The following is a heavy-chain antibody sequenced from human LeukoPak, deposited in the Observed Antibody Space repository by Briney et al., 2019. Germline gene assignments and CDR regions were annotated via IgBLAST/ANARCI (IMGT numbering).Heavy chain of an antibody. Sequence: GVPLRLSCAASEFTFSGSAMHWVRQASGKGLEWVGRIRSKANSYATAYAASVKGRFTISRDDSKNTAYLQMNSLKTEDTAIYYCTRHTGSGWYWYYWGQGTLVTVSS. D-gene: IGHD6-19*01. V-gene: IGHV3-73*01. J-gene: IGHJ4*02. CDR1: EFTFSGSA. CDR3: TRHTGSGWYWYY. CDR2: IRSKANSYAT.